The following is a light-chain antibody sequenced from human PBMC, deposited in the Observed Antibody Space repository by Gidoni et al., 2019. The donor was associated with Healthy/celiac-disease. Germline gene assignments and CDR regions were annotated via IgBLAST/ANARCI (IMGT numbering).Light chain of an antibody. CDR3: QQYNSFPIT. CDR2: KAS. Sequence: DIQMTQSPSTLSASVGNRVTITCRASQSSSSWLAWYQQKPGKAPKILIYKASSLESGVPSRFSGSGSGTEFTLTIRSLQPDDFATYYCQQYNSFPITFGQGTRLEIK. CDR1: QSSSSW. V-gene: IGKV1-5*03. J-gene: IGKJ5*01.